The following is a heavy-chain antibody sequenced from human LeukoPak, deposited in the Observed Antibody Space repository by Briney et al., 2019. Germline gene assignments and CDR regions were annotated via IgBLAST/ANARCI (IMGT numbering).Heavy chain of an antibody. Sequence: PSETLSLTCTVSGGSISSSSYYWGWIRQPPGKGLEWIVSIYYSGSTYYNPSLKSRVTISVDTSKNQFSLKLSSVTAADTAVYYCARLTSGYDSEPYYFDYWGQGTLVTVSS. J-gene: IGHJ4*02. D-gene: IGHD5-12*01. V-gene: IGHV4-39*01. CDR3: ARLTSGYDSEPYYFDY. CDR1: GGSISSSSYY. CDR2: IYYSGST.